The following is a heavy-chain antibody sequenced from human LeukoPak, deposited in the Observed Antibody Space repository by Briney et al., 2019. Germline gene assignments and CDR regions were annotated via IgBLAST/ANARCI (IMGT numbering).Heavy chain of an antibody. V-gene: IGHV3-11*01. J-gene: IGHJ6*02. D-gene: IGHD3-16*02. CDR1: GFTFSDYY. CDR3: ARGRNDYVWGSYRHNYYYYGMDV. Sequence: GGSLRLSCAASGFTFSDYYMSWIRQAPGRGLEWVSYISSSGSTIYYADSVKGRFTISRDNAKNSLYLQMNSLRAEDTAVYYCARGRNDYVWGSYRHNYYYYGMDVWGQGTTVTVSS. CDR2: ISSSGSTI.